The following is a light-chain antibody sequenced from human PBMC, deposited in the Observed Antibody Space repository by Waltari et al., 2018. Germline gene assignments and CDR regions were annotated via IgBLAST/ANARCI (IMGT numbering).Light chain of an antibody. CDR1: QSISGSY. CDR2: GAS. Sequence: EIVLTQSPGTLSLSAGERATLSCRASQSISGSYLAWYQQKPGQAPRLLIFGASIRGTGIPDKYSGSGSETDFTLTISRLDPEDSAVYYCQQYDTSPRTFGPGTKVEI. V-gene: IGKV3-20*01. CDR3: QQYDTSPRT. J-gene: IGKJ1*01.